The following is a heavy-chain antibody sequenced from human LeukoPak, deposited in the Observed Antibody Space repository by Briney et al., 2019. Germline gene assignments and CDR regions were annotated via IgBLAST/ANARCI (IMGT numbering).Heavy chain of an antibody. CDR1: GYTFTTYY. CDR2: INPRGGTT. CDR3: ARGGGRSTEGGVWYYYYYMDV. V-gene: IGHV1-46*01. Sequence: ASVKVSCKASGYTFTTYYMHWVRQAPGQGLEWMGIINPRGGTTIYAQKFQGRVTVTRDMSTSTVYMELSSLRSEDTAVYYCARGGGRSTEGGVWYYYYYMDVWGKGTTVTVSS. D-gene: IGHD3-16*01. J-gene: IGHJ6*03.